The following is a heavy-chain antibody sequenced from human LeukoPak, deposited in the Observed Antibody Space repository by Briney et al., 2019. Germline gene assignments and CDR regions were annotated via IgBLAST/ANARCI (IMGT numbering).Heavy chain of an antibody. J-gene: IGHJ5*02. CDR1: GGSISSYY. D-gene: IGHD3-10*01. V-gene: IGHV4-59*01. Sequence: SETLSLTCTVSGGSISSYYWSWIRQPPGKGLEWIGYIYYSGSTNYNPSLKSRVTISVDTSKNQFSLKLSSVTAADTAVYYCARERGVVRGVITPNWFDPWGQGTLVTVSS. CDR2: IYYSGST. CDR3: ARERGVVRGVITPNWFDP.